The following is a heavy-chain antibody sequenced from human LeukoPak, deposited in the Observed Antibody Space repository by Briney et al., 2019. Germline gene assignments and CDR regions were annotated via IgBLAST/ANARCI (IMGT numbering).Heavy chain of an antibody. J-gene: IGHJ5*02. CDR2: TYYRSKWYN. D-gene: IGHD6-13*01. V-gene: IGHV6-1*01. CDR1: VDSVSSNSAA. CDR3: ASSSQAVAGDNWFDP. Sequence: SQTLSLTCAISVDSVSSNSAAWNWIRQSPSRGLEWLGRTYYRSKWYNDYAVSVKSRITINPDTSKNQFSLQLNSVTPEDTAVYYCASSSQAVAGDNWFDPWGQGTLVTVSS.